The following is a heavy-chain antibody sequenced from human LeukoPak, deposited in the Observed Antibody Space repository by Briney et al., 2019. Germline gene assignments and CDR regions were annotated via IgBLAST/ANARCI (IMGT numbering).Heavy chain of an antibody. CDR2: ISPSGNTK. D-gene: IGHD3-10*01. CDR1: GFPFSSYS. J-gene: IGHJ3*02. V-gene: IGHV3-48*02. Sequence: TGGSLRLSCAASGFPFSSYSMNWVRQAPGKGLEWVSYISPSGNTKRYADSVKGRLTISRDNAKDSLHLQMNGLRDEDTAVYYCARGIFYGSGISDSFDIWGQGTMVTVSS. CDR3: ARGIFYGSGISDSFDI.